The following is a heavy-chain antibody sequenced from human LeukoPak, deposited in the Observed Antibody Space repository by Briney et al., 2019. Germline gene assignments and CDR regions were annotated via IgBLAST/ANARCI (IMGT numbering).Heavy chain of an antibody. Sequence: GGSLRLSCAASGFTFSRYWMSWVRQAPGKGLEWVANINQDGSEKYYADSVKGRFTISRDNAKNSLYLQMNSLRAEDTAVYYCARDRQITMVRGVYTDAFDIWGQGTMVTVSS. CDR2: INQDGSEK. D-gene: IGHD3-10*01. CDR3: ARDRQITMVRGVYTDAFDI. CDR1: GFTFSRYW. J-gene: IGHJ3*02. V-gene: IGHV3-7*01.